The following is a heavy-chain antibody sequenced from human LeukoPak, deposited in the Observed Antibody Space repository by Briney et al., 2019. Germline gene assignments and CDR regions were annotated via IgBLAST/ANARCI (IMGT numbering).Heavy chain of an antibody. D-gene: IGHD1-26*01. Sequence: GGSLRLSCAASGSTFSSYWMHWVRQAPGKGLVWVSRINSDGSSTSYADSVKGRFTISRDNAKNTLYLQMNSLRAEDTAVYYCAKQEGAAAFDYWGQGALVTVSS. CDR3: AKQEGAAAFDY. J-gene: IGHJ4*02. CDR2: INSDGSST. CDR1: GSTFSSYW. V-gene: IGHV3-74*01.